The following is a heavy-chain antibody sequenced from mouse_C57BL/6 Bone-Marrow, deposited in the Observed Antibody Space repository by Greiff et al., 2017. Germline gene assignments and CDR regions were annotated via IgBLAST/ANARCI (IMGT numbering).Heavy chain of an antibody. CDR1: GFSLTSSG. CDR3: ASPYDGYWFAY. D-gene: IGHD2-3*01. J-gene: IGHJ3*01. Sequence: QVQLQQSGPGLVQPSQSLSITCTVSGFSLTSSGVHWVRQSPGKGLEWLGVIWSGGSTDYNAAFISRLSISKDNSKSHVFFKMNSLQADDTAIYYCASPYDGYWFAYWGQGTLVTVSA. CDR2: IWSGGST. V-gene: IGHV2-2*01.